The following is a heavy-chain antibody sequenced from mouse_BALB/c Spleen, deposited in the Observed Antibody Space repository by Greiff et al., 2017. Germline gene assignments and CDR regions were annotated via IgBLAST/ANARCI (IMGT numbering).Heavy chain of an antibody. CDR3: ARWGGNYPYYFDY. D-gene: IGHD2-1*01. J-gene: IGHJ2*01. CDR1: GFNIKDTY. Sequence: DVHLVESGAELVKPGASVKLSCTASGFNIKDTYMHWVKQRPEQGLEWIGRIDPANGNTKYDPKFQGKATITADTSSNTAYLQLSSLTSEDTAVYYCARWGGNYPYYFDYWGQGTTLTVSS. CDR2: IDPANGNT. V-gene: IGHV14-3*02.